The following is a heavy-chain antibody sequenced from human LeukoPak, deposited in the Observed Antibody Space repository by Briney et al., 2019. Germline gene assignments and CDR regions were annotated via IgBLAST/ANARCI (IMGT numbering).Heavy chain of an antibody. D-gene: IGHD2-2*02. V-gene: IGHV1-69*13. Sequence: ASVKVSCKASGGTFSSYAISWVRQAPGQGLEWMGGIIPIFGTANYAQKFQGRVTITADESTSTAYMELSSLRSEDTAVYYCARAGRLCVGTSCYRSSYYYYYMDVWGKGTTVTVSS. J-gene: IGHJ6*03. CDR2: IIPIFGTA. CDR1: GGTFSSYA. CDR3: ARAGRLCVGTSCYRSSYYYYYMDV.